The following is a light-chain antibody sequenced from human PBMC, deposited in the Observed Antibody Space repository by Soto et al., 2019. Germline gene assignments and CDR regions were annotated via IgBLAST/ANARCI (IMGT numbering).Light chain of an antibody. Sequence: EVVMTQSPATLSVSPGEGATLSCRASQSVRSNLVWYQQKPGQAPRLLIYDASTRATGIPARFSGSGSGTEFPLTISSLQSEDLVFYFCKKCNNWPYIFARGTKRDIK. CDR1: QSVRSN. CDR3: KKCNNWPYI. V-gene: IGKV3-15*01. J-gene: IGKJ2*01. CDR2: DAS.